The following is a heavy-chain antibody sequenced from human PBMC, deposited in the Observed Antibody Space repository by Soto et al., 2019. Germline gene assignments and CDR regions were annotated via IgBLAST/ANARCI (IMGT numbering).Heavy chain of an antibody. CDR3: ARDIGFDYVN. J-gene: IGHJ4*02. CDR2: VKEDGSEL. D-gene: IGHD3-16*01. Sequence: GGSLRLSCAVSGFNVMSYWMSWVRQAPGKGLEWVASVKEDGSELYYLHSVRGRFSISGDSAGNALHLTMNYLSAEDTGVYFCARDIGFDYVNWGQGILVTVSS. CDR1: GFNVMSYW. V-gene: IGHV3-7*01.